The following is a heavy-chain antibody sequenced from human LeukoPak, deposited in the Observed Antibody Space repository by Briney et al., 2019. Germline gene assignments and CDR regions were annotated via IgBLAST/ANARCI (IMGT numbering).Heavy chain of an antibody. Sequence: SETLSLTCTVSGGSIDGYCWSWIRQPPGKGLEWIGYIYYSGSTNYNPSLKSRVTMSVDTSKNHFSLELTSVTAADTAVYYCARKVATINPFDYWGQGTLVTVSS. D-gene: IGHD5-24*01. CDR2: IYYSGST. CDR3: ARKVATINPFDY. J-gene: IGHJ4*02. CDR1: GGSIDGYC. V-gene: IGHV4-59*08.